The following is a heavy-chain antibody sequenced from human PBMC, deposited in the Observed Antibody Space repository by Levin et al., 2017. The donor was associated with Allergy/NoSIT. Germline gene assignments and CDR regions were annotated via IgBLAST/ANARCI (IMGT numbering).Heavy chain of an antibody. Sequence: NPSETLSLTCAVSGYSISSGYYWGWIRQPPGKGLEWIGSIYHSGSTYYNPSLKSRVTISVDTSKNQFSLKLSSVTAADTAVYYCARDVRRLPLTWFDPWGQGTLVTVSS. D-gene: IGHD5-12*01. CDR2: IYHSGST. CDR3: ARDVRRLPLTWFDP. CDR1: GYSISSGYY. J-gene: IGHJ5*02. V-gene: IGHV4-38-2*02.